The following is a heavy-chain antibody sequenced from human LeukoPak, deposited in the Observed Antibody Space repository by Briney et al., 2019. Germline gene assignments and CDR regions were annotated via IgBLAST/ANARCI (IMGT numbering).Heavy chain of an antibody. V-gene: IGHV1-46*01. D-gene: IGHD3-3*01. CDR1: GYTFTSYY. J-gene: IGHJ5*02. CDR3: ARGPHRRTYDRDNWFDP. Sequence: ASVKVSCKASGYTFTSYYMYWVRQAPGQGLEWMGIINPSGDNTNYAQKFQGRVTMTRDMSTTTVYMELSSLRSEDTAVYYCARGPHRRTYDRDNWFDPWGQATLVTVSS. CDR2: INPSGDNT.